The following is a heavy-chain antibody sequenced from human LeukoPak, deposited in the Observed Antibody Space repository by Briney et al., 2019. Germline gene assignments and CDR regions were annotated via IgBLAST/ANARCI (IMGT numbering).Heavy chain of an antibody. CDR2: IYYSGST. CDR1: GGSISSGGYY. J-gene: IGHJ3*02. V-gene: IGHV4-31*03. D-gene: IGHD5-18*01. CDR3: ARYSYGSRQDAFDI. Sequence: TLSLTCTVSGGSISSGGYYWSWIRQHPGKGLEWIGYIYYSGSTYYNPSLKSRVTISVDTSKNQFSLKLSSVTAADTAVYYCARYSYGSRQDAFDIWGQGTMVTVSS.